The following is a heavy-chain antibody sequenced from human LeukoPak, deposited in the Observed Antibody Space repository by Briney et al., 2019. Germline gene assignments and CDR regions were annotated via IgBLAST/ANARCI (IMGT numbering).Heavy chain of an antibody. J-gene: IGHJ4*02. CDR2: INHSGST. CDR1: GGSFSGYY. CDR3: ARKAYYYDSSGYDY. D-gene: IGHD3-22*01. V-gene: IGHV4-34*01. Sequence: SETLSLTCAVYGGSFSGYYWSWIRQPPAKGLEWIGEINHSGSTNYNPSLKSRVTISVDTSKNQFSLKLSSVTAADTAVYYCARKAYYYDSSGYDYWGQGTLVTVSS.